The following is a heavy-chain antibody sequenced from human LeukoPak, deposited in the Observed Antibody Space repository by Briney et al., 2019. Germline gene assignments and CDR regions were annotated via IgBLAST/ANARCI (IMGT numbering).Heavy chain of an antibody. V-gene: IGHV4-59*10. J-gene: IGHJ5*02. CDR2: IYTSGST. D-gene: IGHD3-10*01. Sequence: KPSETLSLTCAVYGGSFSGYYWSWIRPPPGKGLEWIGRIYTSGSTNYNPSLKSRVTMSVDTSKNQFSLKLSSVTAADTAVYYCARDRDYYGSGSYYNGNWFDPWAREPWSPSPQ. CDR1: GGSFSGYY. CDR3: ARDRDYYGSGSYYNGNWFDP.